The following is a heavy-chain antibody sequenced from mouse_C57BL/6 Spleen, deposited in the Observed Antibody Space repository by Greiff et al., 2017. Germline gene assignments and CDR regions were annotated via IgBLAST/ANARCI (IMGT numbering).Heavy chain of an antibody. CDR2: IWSDGST. D-gene: IGHD2-1*01. J-gene: IGHJ4*01. V-gene: IGHV2-6-1*01. CDR3: ARHDYYGKGYAMDY. CDR1: GFSLTSSG. Sequence: VKLVESGPGLVAPSQSLSITCTVSGFSLTSSGVHWVRQPPGKGLEWLVVIWSDGSTTYNSALKSRLSISKDNSKSQVFLKMNSRQTDDTAMYYCARHDYYGKGYAMDYWDQGASVTVSS.